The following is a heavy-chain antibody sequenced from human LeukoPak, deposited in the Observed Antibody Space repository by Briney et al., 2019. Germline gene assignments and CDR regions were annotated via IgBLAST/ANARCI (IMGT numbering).Heavy chain of an antibody. D-gene: IGHD1-26*01. V-gene: IGHV4-59*01. CDR1: GGSISSYY. J-gene: IGHJ6*03. CDR2: IYYSGST. Sequence: PSETLSLTCTVSGGSISSYYWSWIRQPPGKGLAWIGYIYYSGSTNYNPSLKSRVTISVDTSKNQFSLKLSSVTAADTAVYYCARVLIVGATSGYYYMDVWGKGTTVTISS. CDR3: ARVLIVGATSGYYYMDV.